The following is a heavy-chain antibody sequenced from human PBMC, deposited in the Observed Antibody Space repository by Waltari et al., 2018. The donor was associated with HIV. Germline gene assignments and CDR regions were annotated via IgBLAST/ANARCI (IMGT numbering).Heavy chain of an antibody. CDR1: GLTVRNNS. CDR2: ISSSSTTI. D-gene: IGHD6-6*01. Sequence: EVQLVESRGGLVQPWGCLGPSGAASGLTVRNNSIHWVRQAPGKGLEWVSSISSSSTTINYADSGKGRFTISRDNAKNLLYLQMSSLRPEDTAVYFCARERFGSSYFGYWGQGNLLTVSS. V-gene: IGHV3-48*04. CDR3: ARERFGSSYFGY. J-gene: IGHJ4*02.